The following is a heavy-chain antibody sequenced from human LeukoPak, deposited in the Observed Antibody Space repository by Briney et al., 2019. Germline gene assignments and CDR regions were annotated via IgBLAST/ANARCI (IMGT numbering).Heavy chain of an antibody. CDR1: GYTFTSFG. J-gene: IGHJ3*01. Sequence: ASVKVSCKSSGYTFTSFGFTWVRQAPGQGLEWMGWINPNNGDTNYAQKFQGRVTMTRDTSINTVYLQLSRLRSDDTAVYHCASIAILAALDAFDVWGQGTMVTVSS. D-gene: IGHD2-2*01. CDR3: ASIAILAALDAFDV. V-gene: IGHV1-2*02. CDR2: INPNNGDT.